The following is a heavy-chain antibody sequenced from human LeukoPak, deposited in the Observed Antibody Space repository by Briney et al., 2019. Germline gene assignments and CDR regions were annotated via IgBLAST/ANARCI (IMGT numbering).Heavy chain of an antibody. J-gene: IGHJ4*02. V-gene: IGHV3-66*01. CDR3: ARDSVGGYDLFDY. CDR2: IYSGGST. CDR1: GFTVSSNY. D-gene: IGHD5-12*01. Sequence: GGSLRLSCAASGFTVSSNYMSWVRQAPGKGLEWVSVIYSGGSTYYADSVKGRFTISRDNSKNTLYLQMNSLRAEDTAVYYCARDSVGGYDLFDYWGQGTLVTVSS.